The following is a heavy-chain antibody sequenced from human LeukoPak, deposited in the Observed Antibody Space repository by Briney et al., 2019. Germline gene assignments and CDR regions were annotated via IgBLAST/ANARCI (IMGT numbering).Heavy chain of an antibody. CDR3: ARGWVPSDITMN. J-gene: IGHJ3*01. CDR1: GFTFSSYW. Sequence: GGSLRLSCAASGFTFSSYWMHWVRQAPGEGLVWVSRINSDGRTTEYADSVKGRFTISRDNAKNTLYLEMNSLRVEDTAVYYCARGWVPSDITMNWGQGTMVTVSS. CDR2: INSDGRTT. V-gene: IGHV3-74*01. D-gene: IGHD3-22*01.